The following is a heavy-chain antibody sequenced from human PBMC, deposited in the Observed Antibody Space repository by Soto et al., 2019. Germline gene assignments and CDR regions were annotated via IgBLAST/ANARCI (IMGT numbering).Heavy chain of an antibody. Sequence: PSETLSLTCAVYGGSFSGYYWSWIRQPPGKGLEWIGEINHSGSTNYNPSLKSRVTISVDTSKNQFSLKLSSVTAADTAVYYCARRSAAAGIHGMDVWGQGTTVTSP. D-gene: IGHD6-13*01. CDR1: GGSFSGYY. V-gene: IGHV4-34*01. J-gene: IGHJ6*02. CDR3: ARRSAAAGIHGMDV. CDR2: INHSGST.